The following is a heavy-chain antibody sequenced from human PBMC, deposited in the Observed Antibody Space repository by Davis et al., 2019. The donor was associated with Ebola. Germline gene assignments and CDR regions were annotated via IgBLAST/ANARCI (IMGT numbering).Heavy chain of an antibody. J-gene: IGHJ5*02. CDR3: ARVPTTIIGRPRRSNWFDP. D-gene: IGHD3-22*01. Sequence: SETLSLTCTVSGGSISSSSYYWGWIRQPPGKGLEWIGSIYYSGSTYYNPSLKSRVTISVDTSKNQFSLKLSSVTAADTAVYYCARVPTTIIGRPRRSNWFDPWGQGTLVTVSS. CDR2: IYYSGST. CDR1: GGSISSSSYY. V-gene: IGHV4-39*01.